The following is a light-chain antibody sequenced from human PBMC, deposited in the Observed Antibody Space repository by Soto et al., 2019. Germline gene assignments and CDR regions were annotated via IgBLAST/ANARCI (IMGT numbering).Light chain of an antibody. J-gene: IGLJ3*02. Sequence: QSVLTQPASVSGSPGQSITISCTGTSSDVGYDNYVSWFQQHPGKAPKLMIYEVSRRPSGVYNRFSGSKSANTASLTISGLQSEDEADYYCTSQTASSTWVFGGGTKVTVL. V-gene: IGLV2-14*01. CDR3: TSQTASSTWV. CDR2: EVS. CDR1: SSDVGYDNY.